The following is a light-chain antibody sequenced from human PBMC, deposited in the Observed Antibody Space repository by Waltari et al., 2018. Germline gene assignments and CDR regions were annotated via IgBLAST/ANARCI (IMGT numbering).Light chain of an antibody. Sequence: IELTQSHGTLSLSPGERATLPCRASENVGNDYLAWYQQKPGQAPRLLIYDASRRASGIPDRFSGSGSGTDFSLTISRLEPEDFAVYYCQQYYSSPWTFGQGTKVEI. CDR2: DAS. CDR1: ENVGNDY. CDR3: QQYYSSPWT. V-gene: IGKV3-20*01. J-gene: IGKJ1*01.